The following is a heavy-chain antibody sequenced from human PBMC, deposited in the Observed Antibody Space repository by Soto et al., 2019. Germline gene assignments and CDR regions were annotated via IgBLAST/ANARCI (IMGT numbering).Heavy chain of an antibody. Sequence: QVQLVESGGGVVQPGRSLRLSCAASGFTFSSYGMHWVRQAPGKGLEWVAVISYDGSNKYYADSVKGRFTISRDNSKNTLYLQMNSLRDEDTAVYYCAKDWSPTWGSSPCYFDYWGQGTLVTVSS. J-gene: IGHJ4*02. CDR1: GFTFSSYG. CDR3: AKDWSPTWGSSPCYFDY. D-gene: IGHD6-6*01. V-gene: IGHV3-30*18. CDR2: ISYDGSNK.